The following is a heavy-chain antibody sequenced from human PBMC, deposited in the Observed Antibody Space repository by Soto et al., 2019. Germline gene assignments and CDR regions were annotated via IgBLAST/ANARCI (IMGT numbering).Heavy chain of an antibody. CDR1: GFTFSNYA. Sequence: EVQLLESGGGLPQPGGSLRLSCEASGFTFSNYAMSWVRQPPGKGLEWVSVISGSGGSTDYADSVKGRFTISRDNSKNTLYLRMDSLRAEDTAVYYCAKAVAGDWYFDLWGRGTLVTVSS. CDR3: AKAVAGDWYFDL. J-gene: IGHJ2*01. V-gene: IGHV3-23*01. CDR2: ISGSGGST. D-gene: IGHD6-19*01.